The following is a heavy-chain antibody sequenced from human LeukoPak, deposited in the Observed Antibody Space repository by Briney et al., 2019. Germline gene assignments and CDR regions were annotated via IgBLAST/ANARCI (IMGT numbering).Heavy chain of an antibody. J-gene: IGHJ4*02. D-gene: IGHD3-3*01. CDR3: AAIVFRSGYYLFGGGGN. CDR2: VSRNSGDA. CDR1: GYTFSYYD. V-gene: IGHV1-8*01. Sequence: GASVKVSCKASGYTFSYYDINWVRQATGQGLEWMGSVSRNSGDAVYAQKFQGRVAMTRSTSTSTAYMELTSLRSDDTAVYYCAAIVFRSGYYLFGGGGNWGQGTLLIVSS.